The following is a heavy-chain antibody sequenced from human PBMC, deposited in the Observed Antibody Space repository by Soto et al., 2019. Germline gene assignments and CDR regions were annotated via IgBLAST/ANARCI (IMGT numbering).Heavy chain of an antibody. J-gene: IGHJ4*02. CDR2: TYYRSKWYN. Sequence: SQTLSLTCVISGASVSSNSAAWNWIRQAPSSGLEWLGRTYYRSKWYNDYAVSVKSRITINPDTSKNQFSLQLNSVTPEDTAVYYCARLGYSYGQNGVDYWGQGTLVTVPQ. CDR3: ARLGYSYGQNGVDY. CDR1: GASVSSNSAA. V-gene: IGHV6-1*01. D-gene: IGHD5-18*01.